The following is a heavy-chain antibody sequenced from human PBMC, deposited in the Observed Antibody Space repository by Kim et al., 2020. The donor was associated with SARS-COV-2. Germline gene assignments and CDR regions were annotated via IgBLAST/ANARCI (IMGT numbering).Heavy chain of an antibody. CDR3: ARGSTTPLNWFDP. V-gene: IGHV4-59*13. CDR2: IFYSGST. D-gene: IGHD4-17*01. Sequence: SETLSLTCTVSGGSISSYYWSWIRQPPGKGLEWIGHIFYSGSTNYNPSLKSRVTISVDTSKNQLSLTLSSVTAADTAVYYCARGSTTPLNWFDPWGQGILVAVAS. CDR1: GGSISSYY. J-gene: IGHJ5*02.